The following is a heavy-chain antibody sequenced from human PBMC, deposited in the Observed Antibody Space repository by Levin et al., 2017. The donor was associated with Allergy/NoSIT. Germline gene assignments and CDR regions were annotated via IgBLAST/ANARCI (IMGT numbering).Heavy chain of an antibody. D-gene: IGHD3-22*01. CDR2: ISYDGSNK. V-gene: IGHV3-30*18. Sequence: PGGSLRLSCAASGFTFSSYGMHWVRQAPGKGLEWVAVISYDGSNKYYADSVKGRFTISRDNSKNTLYLQMNSLRAEDTAVYYCAKDSYDRAFDIWGQGTMVTVSS. J-gene: IGHJ3*02. CDR3: AKDSYDRAFDI. CDR1: GFTFSSYG.